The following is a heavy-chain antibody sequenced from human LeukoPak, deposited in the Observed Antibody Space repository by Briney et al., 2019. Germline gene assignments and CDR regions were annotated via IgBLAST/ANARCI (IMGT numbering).Heavy chain of an antibody. J-gene: IGHJ6*03. Sequence: ASVKVSCKASGYSFTNYGISWVRQAPGQGLEWMGWISAYNGNTYYAQNLQDRVTMTTDTPTSTAYMELRSLSSDDTAVYYCARVNSGYEYPTYYYYMDVWGTGTTVTVSS. CDR1: GYSFTNYG. CDR3: ARVNSGYEYPTYYYYMDV. V-gene: IGHV1-18*01. D-gene: IGHD5-12*01. CDR2: ISAYNGNT.